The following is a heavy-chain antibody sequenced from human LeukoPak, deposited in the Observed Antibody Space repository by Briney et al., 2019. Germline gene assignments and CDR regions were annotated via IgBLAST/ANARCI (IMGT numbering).Heavy chain of an antibody. CDR1: GFTFSSYW. Sequence: TGGSLRLSCAASGFTFSSYWMNWVRQAPGKGLEWVANIKQDGSEKYYVDSVKGQFTISRDNAKNSLYLQMNSLRAEDTAVYYCAKEGAYPIVTYDSWGQGTQVTVSS. CDR3: AKEGAYPIVTYDS. CDR2: IKQDGSEK. V-gene: IGHV3-7*01. J-gene: IGHJ5*01. D-gene: IGHD4-11*01.